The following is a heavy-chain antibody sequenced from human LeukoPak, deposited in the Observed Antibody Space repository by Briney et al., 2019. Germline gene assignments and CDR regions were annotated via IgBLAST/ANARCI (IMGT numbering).Heavy chain of an antibody. CDR2: ISYDGSNK. Sequence: GRSLRLSCAASGFTFSSYGMHWVRQAPGKGLEWVAVISYDGSNKYYADSVKGRFTISRDNSKNTLYLQMNSLRAEDTAVYYCAKDSYDSSGYYYSPIWGQGTMVTVSS. V-gene: IGHV3-30*18. D-gene: IGHD3-22*01. CDR3: AKDSYDSSGYYYSPI. J-gene: IGHJ3*02. CDR1: GFTFSSYG.